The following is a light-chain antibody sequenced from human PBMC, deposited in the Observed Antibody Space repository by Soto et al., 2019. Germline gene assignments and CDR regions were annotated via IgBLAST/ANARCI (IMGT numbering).Light chain of an antibody. CDR2: ENN. CDR1: SSNIGNNY. V-gene: IGLV1-51*02. J-gene: IGLJ3*02. Sequence: QPVLTQPPSVSAAPGQKVTISCSGSSSNIGNNYVSWYQQLPGTAPKLLIYENNKRPSGIPDRFSGSKSGTSATLGITGLQTGDEADYYCGTWDSSLSAGEVFGGGTKVTVL. CDR3: GTWDSSLSAGEV.